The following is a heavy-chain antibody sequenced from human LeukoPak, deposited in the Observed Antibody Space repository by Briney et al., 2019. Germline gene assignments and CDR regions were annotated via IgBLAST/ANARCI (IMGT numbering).Heavy chain of an antibody. Sequence: PSETLSLTCTVSGGSIGSYYWSWIRQPPGKGLEWIGYIYYSGSTNYNPSLKSRVTISVDTSKNQFSLKLSSVTAADTAVYYCARVRYGDCFDYWGRGTLVTVSS. CDR2: IYYSGST. CDR3: ARVRYGDCFDY. J-gene: IGHJ4*02. V-gene: IGHV4-59*01. CDR1: GGSIGSYY. D-gene: IGHD4-17*01.